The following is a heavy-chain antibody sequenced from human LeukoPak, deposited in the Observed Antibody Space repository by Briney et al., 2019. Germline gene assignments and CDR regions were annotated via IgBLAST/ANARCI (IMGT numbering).Heavy chain of an antibody. CDR3: AKADRSGRVTDAFDI. Sequence: LGGSLRLSCAASGFTFSSYAMNWVRQAPGKGLEWVSAISGIGGTTYCADSVRGRFTISRDNSKNTLYLQMNSLRDEDTAVYYCAKADRSGRVTDAFDIWGQGTMVTVSS. CDR1: GFTFSSYA. CDR2: ISGIGGTT. V-gene: IGHV3-23*01. J-gene: IGHJ3*02. D-gene: IGHD6-19*01.